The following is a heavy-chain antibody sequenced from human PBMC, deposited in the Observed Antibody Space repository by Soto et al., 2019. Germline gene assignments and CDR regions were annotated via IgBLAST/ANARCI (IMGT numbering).Heavy chain of an antibody. CDR3: ARELKEPGSYYYYGLDV. J-gene: IGHJ6*02. D-gene: IGHD3-10*01. V-gene: IGHV1-69*01. CDR1: GGPFSSYG. CDR2: IIPIIGTT. Sequence: QVQLVQSGAEVKKPGSSVKVSCKVSGGPFSSYGITWVRQAPGQGLEWMGGIIPIIGTTKYAQKIQGRVTITAYESTTPAYMEVSSLISEDTAVYYCARELKEPGSYYYYGLDVWGQGTTVTVSS.